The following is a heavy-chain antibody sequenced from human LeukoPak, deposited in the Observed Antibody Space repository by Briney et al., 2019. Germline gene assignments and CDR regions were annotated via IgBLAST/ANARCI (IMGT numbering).Heavy chain of an antibody. CDR1: GFTFSDYD. Sequence: GGSLRLSCSASGFTFSDYDMNWIRQAPGKGLEWVSAISGRSSHTYYGDSVKGRFSISRDNAKNLLYLQMNGLGAEDTAVYYCGRAFPPLRTSSAGDLWGQGTLVTVSS. V-gene: IGHV3-21*06. J-gene: IGHJ4*02. CDR3: GRAFPPLRTSSAGDL. D-gene: IGHD3-16*01. CDR2: ISGRSSHT.